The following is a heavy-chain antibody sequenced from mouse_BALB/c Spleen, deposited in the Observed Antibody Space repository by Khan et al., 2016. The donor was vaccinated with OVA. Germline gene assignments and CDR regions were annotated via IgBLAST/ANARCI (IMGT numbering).Heavy chain of an antibody. D-gene: IGHD3-1*01. J-gene: IGHJ2*01. V-gene: IGHV1-54*01. Sequence: QVRLQQSGAELVRSGTSVKVSCKASGYAFTSYLIEWINQRPGQGLEWIGLINPGNGNTNYNEKFKGKATLTADMTSSTAYMQLSSLTSDDSAVYFYAGTLVELRFDNWGQGTTLTVSS. CDR1: GYAFTSYL. CDR2: INPGNGNT. CDR3: AGTLVELRFDN.